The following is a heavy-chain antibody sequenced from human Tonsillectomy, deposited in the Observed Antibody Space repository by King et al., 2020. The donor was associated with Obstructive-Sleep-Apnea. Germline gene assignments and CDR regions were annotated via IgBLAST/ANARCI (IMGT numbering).Heavy chain of an antibody. Sequence: TLKESGPSLVKPTQTLTLTCTVSVVSLSTSGVGVGWILQPPGQALYRLVLIYFNVDKFDSPSLKSRLNLTKDTSKNQVVLTMTNLDPVDTATYYCAHSTLFGSGSYYSDFDYWGQGILVTVSS. CDR1: VVSLSTSGVG. V-gene: IGHV2-5*01. J-gene: IGHJ4*02. D-gene: IGHD3-10*01. CDR2: IYFNVDK. CDR3: AHSTLFGSGSYYSDFDY.